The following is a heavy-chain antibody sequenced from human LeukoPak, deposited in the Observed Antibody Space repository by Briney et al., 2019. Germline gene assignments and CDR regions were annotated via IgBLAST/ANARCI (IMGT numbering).Heavy chain of an antibody. CDR3: ASSSGGFNWFDP. CDR1: GFTFSRYW. J-gene: IGHJ5*02. Sequence: GGSLILSCAASGFTFSRYWMHWVRQAPGKGLVWISRINSDGSSTNYAASVKGRFTISRDNAKNTLYLQMNSLRVEDTAVYYCASSSGGFNWFDPWGQGTLVTVSS. D-gene: IGHD3-22*01. V-gene: IGHV3-74*01. CDR2: INSDGSST.